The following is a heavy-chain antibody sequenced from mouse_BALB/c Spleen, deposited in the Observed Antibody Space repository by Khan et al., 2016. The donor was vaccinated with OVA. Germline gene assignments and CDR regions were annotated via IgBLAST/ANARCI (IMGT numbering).Heavy chain of an antibody. CDR3: TSQTHWEGFAY. CDR1: GFSLTTYG. J-gene: IGHJ3*01. Sequence: QVQLKESGPGLVQPSQSLSITCTVSGFSLTTYGVHWVRQSPGKGLEWLGVIWSGGSTDYNAVFISRLSISKDNSKSQVFFKMNSLQANDTAIYYCTSQTHWEGFAYWGQGTLVTVSA. V-gene: IGHV2-2*02. CDR2: IWSGGST. D-gene: IGHD4-1*01.